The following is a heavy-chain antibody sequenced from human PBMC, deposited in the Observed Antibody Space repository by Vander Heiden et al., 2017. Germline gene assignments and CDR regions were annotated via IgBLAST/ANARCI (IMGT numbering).Heavy chain of an antibody. Sequence: SSYGMHWVRQAPGKGLEWVAVIWYDGSNKYYADSVKGRFTISRDNSKNTLYLQMNSLRAEDTAVYYCARDGGYCTNGVCYQYGSFEYYGMDVWGQGTTVTVSS. V-gene: IGHV3-33*01. D-gene: IGHD2-8*01. J-gene: IGHJ6*02. CDR1: SSYG. CDR2: IWYDGSNK. CDR3: ARDGGYCTNGVCYQYGSFEYYGMDV.